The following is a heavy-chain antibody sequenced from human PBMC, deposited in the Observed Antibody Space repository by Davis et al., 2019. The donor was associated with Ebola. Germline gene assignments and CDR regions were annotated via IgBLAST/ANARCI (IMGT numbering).Heavy chain of an antibody. CDR1: RYTFTSYG. CDR3: ARAPNYDVLTGTSSYYFDY. D-gene: IGHD3-9*01. Sequence: ASVKVSCKSSRYTFTSYGLVWVRQAPGLGLEGMGWISGFNTNTNFAQKFQGRVTVSKDTSTNTAYMDLRSLTSDDTAIYYCARAPNYDVLTGTSSYYFDYWGQGTLVTVSS. J-gene: IGHJ4*02. V-gene: IGHV1-18*04. CDR2: ISGFNTNT.